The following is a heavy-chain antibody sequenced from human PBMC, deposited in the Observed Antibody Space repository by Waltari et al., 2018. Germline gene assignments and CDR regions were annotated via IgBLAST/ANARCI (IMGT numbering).Heavy chain of an antibody. CDR1: GGTFSSYA. D-gene: IGHD1-26*01. Sequence: VQLVQSGAEVKKPGSSVKVSCKASGGTFSSYAISWVRQAPGQGLEWVSGFKGSGISTSYAESVKGRFTISRDNSKNTLYLQMNNLRSEDTAVYYCASSGSYPYYFDYWGQGTLVTVSS. CDR2: FKGSGIST. V-gene: IGHV3-23*04. CDR3: ASSGSYPYYFDY. J-gene: IGHJ4*02.